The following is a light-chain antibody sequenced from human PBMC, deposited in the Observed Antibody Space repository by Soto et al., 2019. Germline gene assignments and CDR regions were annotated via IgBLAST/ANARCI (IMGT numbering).Light chain of an antibody. Sequence: IQMTQSPSSLAASVGDRVTITCRASQSIGYWLAWYQQKPGKAPNLLIYAASSLETGVPSRFSGSGSGTEFTLTISSLKHEDVATYYGQEYNSYTVSFGQGTRLEIK. V-gene: IGKV1-5*01. CDR1: QSIGYW. J-gene: IGKJ5*01. CDR2: AAS. CDR3: QEYNSYTVS.